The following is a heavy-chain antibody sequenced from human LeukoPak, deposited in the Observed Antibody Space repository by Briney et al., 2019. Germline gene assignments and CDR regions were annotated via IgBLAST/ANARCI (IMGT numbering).Heavy chain of an antibody. CDR3: AKDSYPDHALELNWFDP. D-gene: IGHD1-26*01. J-gene: IGHJ5*02. Sequence: AGGSLRLSCAASGFIFEGYAMHWVRQAPGKGLEWVSFISGGGDSTYYEDSVKGRFTVSRDNSKNSLYLQMNSLRTEDTAFYYCAKDSYPDHALELNWFDPRGQGTLVTVSS. V-gene: IGHV3-43*02. CDR1: GFIFEGYA. CDR2: ISGGGDST.